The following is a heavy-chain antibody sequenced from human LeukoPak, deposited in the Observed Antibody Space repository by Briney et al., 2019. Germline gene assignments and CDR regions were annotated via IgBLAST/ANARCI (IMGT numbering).Heavy chain of an antibody. CDR3: ARWSSYRFDY. V-gene: IGHV4-61*02. J-gene: IGHJ4*02. Sequence: SETLSLTCTVSGGSISSGSYYWSRIRQPAGKGLEWIGRTYTSGSTNYNPSLKSRVTISVDTSKNQFSLKLSSVTAADTAVYYCARWSSYRFDYWGQGTLVAVSS. D-gene: IGHD5-12*01. CDR1: GGSISSGSYY. CDR2: TYTSGST.